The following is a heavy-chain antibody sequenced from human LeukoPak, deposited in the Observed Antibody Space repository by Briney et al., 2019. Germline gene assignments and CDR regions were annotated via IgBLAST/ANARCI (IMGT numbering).Heavy chain of an antibody. V-gene: IGHV3-30-3*01. D-gene: IGHD3-10*01. CDR1: GFTFSSYA. CDR3: AAGEFFDY. Sequence: GRSLRLSCAASGFTFSSYAMHWVRQAPGKGLEWVAVLSYDGTSKYYADSVKGRFTISRDNSKSTLYLQMNSLRAEDTAVYYCAAGEFFDYWGQGTLVTVSS. J-gene: IGHJ4*02. CDR2: LSYDGTSK.